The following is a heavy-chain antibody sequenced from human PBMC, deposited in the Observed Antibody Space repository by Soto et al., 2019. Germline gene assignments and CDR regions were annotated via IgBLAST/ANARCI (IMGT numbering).Heavy chain of an antibody. Sequence: QVQLQESGPGLVKPSQTLSLTCNVSGGSIGSGDYYWSWIRQPPGKGLEWIGSIYHSGNNFYNPSLNSRVTISFDTSKNKFSLQLSSVTAADTAVYYCARGTGDSDYGFNCFDSWGQGTPFTVSS. V-gene: IGHV4-30-4*01. D-gene: IGHD4-17*01. J-gene: IGHJ5*01. CDR3: ARGTGDSDYGFNCFDS. CDR2: IYHSGNN. CDR1: GGSIGSGDYY.